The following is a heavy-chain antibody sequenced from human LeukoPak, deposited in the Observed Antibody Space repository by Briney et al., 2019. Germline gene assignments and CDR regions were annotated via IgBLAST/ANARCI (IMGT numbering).Heavy chain of an antibody. D-gene: IGHD6-19*01. J-gene: IGHJ4*02. CDR1: GFTFSSYA. CDR3: ARGGSGWYFDF. Sequence: GGSLRLSCAASGFTFSSYAMHWVRQAPGKGLEWAAVISYDGNNKYYADSVKGRFTISRDNSKNTLYLQMNSLRAEDTAVYYCARGGSGWYFDFWGQGTLVTVSS. V-gene: IGHV3-30-3*01. CDR2: ISYDGNNK.